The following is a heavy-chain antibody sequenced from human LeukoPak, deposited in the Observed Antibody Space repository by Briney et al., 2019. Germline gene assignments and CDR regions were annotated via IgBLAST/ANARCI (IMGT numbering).Heavy chain of an antibody. CDR1: GGSVSSGSYY. Sequence: SETLSLTCTDSGGSVSSGSYYRGWVRQPPGKGLEWLGYIYYSVSTNYNPSLKSRVTISVDTSKNQCSLKLSSVTAADTAVYYCARGPYYGSGSSMVSYWGQGTLVTVSS. V-gene: IGHV4-61*01. CDR2: IYYSVST. J-gene: IGHJ4*02. CDR3: ARGPYYGSGSSMVSY. D-gene: IGHD3-10*01.